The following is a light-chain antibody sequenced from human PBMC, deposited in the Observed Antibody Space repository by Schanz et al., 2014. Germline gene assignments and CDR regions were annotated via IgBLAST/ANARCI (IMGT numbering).Light chain of an antibody. CDR1: QSVSSN. CDR3: QQYGNSAWT. CDR2: GAS. J-gene: IGKJ1*01. V-gene: IGKV3-20*01. Sequence: EVVLTQSPATLSLSPGERATLSCRASQSVSSNLAWYQQKPGQAPRLLIYGASTRAIGIPARFSGSGSGTEFTLTISRLEPEDFAVYYCQQYGNSAWTFGQGTKVEIK.